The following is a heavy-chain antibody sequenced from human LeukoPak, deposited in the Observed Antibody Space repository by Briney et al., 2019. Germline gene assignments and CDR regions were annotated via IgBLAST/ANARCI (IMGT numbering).Heavy chain of an antibody. J-gene: IGHJ3*02. CDR3: VRDKRFHDDVFDI. V-gene: IGHV3-23*01. CDR2: ISASDGRT. D-gene: IGHD3-10*01. CDR1: GFTFTSYA. Sequence: GGSLRFSCAAAGFTFTSYAMSWVRQAPGKGLEWVSAISASDGRTWYADSVRGRFTISRDNFKNTLYAQINSLRAEDTAVYYCVRDKRFHDDVFDIWGQGTLVTLSS.